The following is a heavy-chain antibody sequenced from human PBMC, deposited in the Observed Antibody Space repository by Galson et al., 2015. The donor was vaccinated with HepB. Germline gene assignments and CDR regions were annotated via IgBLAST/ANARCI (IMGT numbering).Heavy chain of an antibody. CDR2: TYYRSKWII. J-gene: IGHJ6*02. CDR1: GDSVSSNHAV. CDR3: AYGSDV. Sequence: CAISGDSVSSNHAVCNWIRQSPSRGLEWLGRTYYRSKWIIDYATSVKSRITISPDTSRNQFSLHLSSVTPEDTAVYYCAYGSDVWGQGTAVIVSS. V-gene: IGHV6-1*01.